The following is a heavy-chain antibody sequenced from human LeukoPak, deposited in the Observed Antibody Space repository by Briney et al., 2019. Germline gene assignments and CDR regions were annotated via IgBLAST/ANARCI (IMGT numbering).Heavy chain of an antibody. Sequence: EASVKVSCKASGGTFSSYAISWVRQAPGQGLEWMGWINPNSGGTNYAQKFQGRVTMTRDTSISTAYMELSRLRSDDTAVYYCARESSGWPGVWGQGTLVTVSS. CDR3: ARESSGWPGV. J-gene: IGHJ4*02. D-gene: IGHD6-19*01. V-gene: IGHV1-2*02. CDR1: GGTFSSYA. CDR2: INPNSGGT.